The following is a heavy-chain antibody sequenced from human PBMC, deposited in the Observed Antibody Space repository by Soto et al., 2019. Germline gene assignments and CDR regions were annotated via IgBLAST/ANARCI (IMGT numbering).Heavy chain of an antibody. D-gene: IGHD6-13*01. J-gene: IGHJ4*02. CDR2: VSSDGSNK. V-gene: IGHV3-30-3*01. CDR3: ARSFCSTWYYFDY. CDR1: GFTFSSYA. Sequence: LRLSCTASGFTFSSYAMHWVRQAPGEGLEWVAVVSSDGSNKHYADSVKGRFTISRDNSKNTLYLQMNSLRAEDTTVYYCARSFCSTWYYFDYRGQGTLVTVSS.